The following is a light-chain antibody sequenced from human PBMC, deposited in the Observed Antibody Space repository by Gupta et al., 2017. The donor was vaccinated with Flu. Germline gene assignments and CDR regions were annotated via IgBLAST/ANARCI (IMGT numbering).Light chain of an antibody. V-gene: IGKV3-11*01. CDR1: QSISSS. Sequence: VLTQSPDTLSLSAGERATLSCKASQSISSSLAWYQQIPGQVPRLLIYDASNRATGVPVRFSGSGSGTDFTLTISRLEPEDFAMYYCQQRTSSPRTFGEGTKVEIK. CDR3: QQRTSSPRT. J-gene: IGKJ4*01. CDR2: DAS.